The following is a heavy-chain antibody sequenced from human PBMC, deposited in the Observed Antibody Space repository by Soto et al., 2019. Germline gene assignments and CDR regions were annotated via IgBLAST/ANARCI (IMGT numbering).Heavy chain of an antibody. CDR3: ARVALYCRGGSCGLGAFDV. V-gene: IGHV4-30-4*02. J-gene: IGHJ3*01. CDR1: GGSISSGDYY. D-gene: IGHD2-15*01. CDR2: IYYSGST. Sequence: SEILSLTCTVSGGSISSGDYYWSWIRQPPGKGLEWIGYIYYSGSTYYNPSLESRVTISVDASKNQFSLKLNSAIAADTAVYYCARVALYCRGGSCGLGAFDVWGPGTMVTVSS.